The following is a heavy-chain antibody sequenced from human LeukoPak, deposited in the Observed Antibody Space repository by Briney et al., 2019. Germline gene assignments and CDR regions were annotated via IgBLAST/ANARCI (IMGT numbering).Heavy chain of an antibody. CDR1: GYTFTRYD. D-gene: IGHD2-15*01. CDR2: MNPKSGNT. J-gene: IGHJ4*02. V-gene: IGHV1-8*03. CDR3: ARGAPLLPFDY. Sequence: GASVKVSCKASGYTFTRYDINWVRQATGQGLEWMGWMNPKSGNTGHAQKFQGRVTITRDTSISTVYMELSSLRSEDTAVYYCARGAPLLPFDYWGQGTLVTVSS.